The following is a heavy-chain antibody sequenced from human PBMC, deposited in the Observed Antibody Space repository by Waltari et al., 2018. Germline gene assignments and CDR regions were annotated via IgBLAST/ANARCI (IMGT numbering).Heavy chain of an antibody. CDR3: AKDQYSSSRGGDAFDI. Sequence: EVQLLESGGGLVQPGGSLRLSCAASGFTFSSYAMSWVRQAPGKGLEWVSAISGMGGSTYNADSVKGRFTISRDNSKNTLYLQMNSLRAEDTAVYYCAKDQYSSSRGGDAFDIWGQGTMVTVSS. CDR1: GFTFSSYA. D-gene: IGHD6-13*01. V-gene: IGHV3-23*01. CDR2: ISGMGGST. J-gene: IGHJ3*02.